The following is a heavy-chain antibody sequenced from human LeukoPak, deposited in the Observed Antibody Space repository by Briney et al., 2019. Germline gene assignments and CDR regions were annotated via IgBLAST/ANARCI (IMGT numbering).Heavy chain of an antibody. J-gene: IGHJ5*02. CDR2: ISGSGGST. Sequence: GGSLRLSCAASGFTFRSYAMSWVRQAPGKGLEWVSAISGSGGSTYYADSVRGRFTISRDTSKNTLYLQTNSLRVEDTAVYYCIVFGDSNHWGQGTLVTVSS. CDR3: IVFGDSNH. CDR1: GFTFRSYA. V-gene: IGHV3-23*01. D-gene: IGHD4-17*01.